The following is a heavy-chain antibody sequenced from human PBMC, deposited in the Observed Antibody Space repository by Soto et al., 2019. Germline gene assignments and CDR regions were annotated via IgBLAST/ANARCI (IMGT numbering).Heavy chain of an antibody. CDR2: IYYSGSA. CDR1: GGSISTNNYY. Sequence: PSETLSLTCTVSGGSISTNNYYWGWIRQPPGKGLEWIASIYYSGSAYYNPSLNSRLTISVDTSKNQFSLKLSSVTAADTAMYYCAREEVSPTRFYGMDVWGQGTTVTVSS. CDR3: AREEVSPTRFYGMDV. V-gene: IGHV4-39*07. J-gene: IGHJ6*02.